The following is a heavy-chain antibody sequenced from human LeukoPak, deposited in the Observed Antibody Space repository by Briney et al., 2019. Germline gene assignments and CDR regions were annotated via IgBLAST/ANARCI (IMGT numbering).Heavy chain of an antibody. D-gene: IGHD6-19*01. CDR2: IHHSGST. CDR1: GYSISSGYY. CDR3: GLSKLGIAVAGPIDY. Sequence: SETLSLTCAVSGYSISSGYYRGWIRQPPGKGLEWIGSIHHSGSTYYNPSLRSRLTVSVDTSKNQFSLKLSSVTAADTAIYYCGLSKLGIAVAGPIDYWGQGTLVTVSS. V-gene: IGHV4-38-2*01. J-gene: IGHJ4*01.